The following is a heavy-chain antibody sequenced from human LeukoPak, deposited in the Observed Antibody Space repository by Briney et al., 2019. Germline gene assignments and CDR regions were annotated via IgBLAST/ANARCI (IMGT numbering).Heavy chain of an antibody. CDR3: AREVVSGSSSWYAWFDP. CDR2: ISAYNGNT. CDR1: GYTFTSYG. V-gene: IGHV1-18*01. Sequence: ASVKVSCKASGYTFTSYGISWVRQAPGQGLEWMGWISAYNGNTNYAQNLQGRVTMTTDTSTSTAYMELRSLRSDDTAVYYCAREVVSGSSSWYAWFDPWGQGTLVTVSS. D-gene: IGHD6-13*01. J-gene: IGHJ5*02.